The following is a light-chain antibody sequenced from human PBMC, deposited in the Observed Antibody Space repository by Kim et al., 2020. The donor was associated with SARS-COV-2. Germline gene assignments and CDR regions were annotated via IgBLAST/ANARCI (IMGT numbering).Light chain of an antibody. Sequence: EIVLTQSPGTLSLSPGERATLSCRASQSVDSAYLAWYQQKPGQTPRLLIWGASNRVTGIPDRFTGSGSGTDFTLTISRLEPEDFAVYFCQKYGNSPPLIFGGGTKVDIK. V-gene: IGKV3-20*01. CDR3: QKYGNSPPLI. CDR2: GAS. J-gene: IGKJ4*01. CDR1: QSVDSAY.